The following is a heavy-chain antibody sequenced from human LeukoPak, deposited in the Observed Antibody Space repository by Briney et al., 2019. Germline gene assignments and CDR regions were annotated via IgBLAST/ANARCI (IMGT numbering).Heavy chain of an antibody. J-gene: IGHJ6*02. CDR1: GDSVSSGSYS. CDR3: ARARNYYYYLDV. D-gene: IGHD1-14*01. Sequence: SETLSLTCTVSGDSVSSGSYSWSWIRQPPGKGLEWIGYIFYRGSTSYNPSLKSRPTISADSSKNQFSLRLSSVTAAGTAVYYCARARNYYYYLDVWGQGTTVTVSS. V-gene: IGHV4-61*01. CDR2: IFYRGST.